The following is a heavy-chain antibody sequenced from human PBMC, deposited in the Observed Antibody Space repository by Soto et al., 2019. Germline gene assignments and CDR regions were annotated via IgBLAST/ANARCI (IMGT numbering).Heavy chain of an antibody. CDR3: ARSPAPRRITIFGVFRGYCDD. V-gene: IGHV4-31*03. CDR2: IYYSGST. J-gene: IGHJ4*02. D-gene: IGHD3-3*01. Sequence: PSETLSLTCTVSGCSISSGGYYWSWIRQNTGKGLEWIGYIYYSGSTYYNPSLKSRVTISVDTSKNQFSLKLSSVTAADTAVYYCARSPAPRRITIFGVFRGYCDDWGQARLVNVS. CDR1: GCSISSGGYY.